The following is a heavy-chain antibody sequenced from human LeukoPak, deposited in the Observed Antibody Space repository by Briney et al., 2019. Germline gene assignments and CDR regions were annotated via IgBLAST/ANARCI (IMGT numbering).Heavy chain of an antibody. Sequence: GGSLRLSCAASGFTVSSYYMTWVRQAPGKGLEWVSVMYSGGSTYYADSVKGGVAISRDNSQNTVFLQMNSVRVEDTAVYYCARSYSNHLFGMDVWGQGTAVTVSS. J-gene: IGHJ6*02. CDR2: MYSGGST. CDR1: GFTVSSYY. D-gene: IGHD4-11*01. CDR3: ARSYSNHLFGMDV. V-gene: IGHV3-66*01.